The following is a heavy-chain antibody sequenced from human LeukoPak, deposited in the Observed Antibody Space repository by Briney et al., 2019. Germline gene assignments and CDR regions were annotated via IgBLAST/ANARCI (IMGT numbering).Heavy chain of an antibody. CDR1: GFTFSSYS. Sequence: GGSLRLSCAASGFTFSSYSMNWVRQAPGKGLEWVSSISSSSSYIYYADSVKGRFTISRDNAKNSLYLQMNSLRAEDTAVYYCARVRDGYNKAAFDIWGQGTMVTVSS. V-gene: IGHV3-21*01. J-gene: IGHJ3*02. D-gene: IGHD5-24*01. CDR2: ISSSSSYI. CDR3: ARVRDGYNKAAFDI.